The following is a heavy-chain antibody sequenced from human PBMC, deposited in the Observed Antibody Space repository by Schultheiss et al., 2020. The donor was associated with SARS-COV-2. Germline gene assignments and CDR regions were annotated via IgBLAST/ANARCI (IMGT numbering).Heavy chain of an antibody. Sequence: GGSLRLSCAASGFSFRNYWMTWVRQAPGKGLEWVANINQDGSEKYYVDSVKGRFTISRDNAKNSLYLQMNSLRAEDTALYYCAGSPSVGGAPWGQGTLVTVSS. D-gene: IGHD2-2*01. J-gene: IGHJ5*02. CDR2: INQDGSEK. CDR3: AGSPSVGGAP. CDR1: GFSFRNYW. V-gene: IGHV3-7*01.